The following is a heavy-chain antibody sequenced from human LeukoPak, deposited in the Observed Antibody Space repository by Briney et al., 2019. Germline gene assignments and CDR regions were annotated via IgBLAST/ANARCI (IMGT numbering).Heavy chain of an antibody. V-gene: IGHV3-23*01. CDR3: AKNGGNSYGTGHFDH. J-gene: IGHJ4*02. Sequence: QPGGSLRLSCAASGFTFSSYAMTWARQAPGKGLEWVSAIGGGGGDPYYADSVKGRFTISRDNSKNTMYLQMNSLRVEDTAVYYCAKNGGNSYGTGHFDHWGQGILVTVSS. D-gene: IGHD5-18*01. CDR1: GFTFSSYA. CDR2: IGGGGGDP.